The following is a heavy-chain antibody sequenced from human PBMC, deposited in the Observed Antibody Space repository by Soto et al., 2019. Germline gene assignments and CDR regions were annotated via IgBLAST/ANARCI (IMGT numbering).Heavy chain of an antibody. CDR2: IIPIFGTA. CDR1: GGTFSSYA. V-gene: IGHV1-69*13. Sequence: VASVKVSCKASGGTFSSYAISWVRQAPGQGLEWMGGIIPIFGTANYAQKFQGRVTITADESTSTAYMELSSLRSEDTAVYYCARGGVITFGGVIVLSAFDIWGQGTMVTVSS. D-gene: IGHD3-16*02. J-gene: IGHJ3*02. CDR3: ARGGVITFGGVIVLSAFDI.